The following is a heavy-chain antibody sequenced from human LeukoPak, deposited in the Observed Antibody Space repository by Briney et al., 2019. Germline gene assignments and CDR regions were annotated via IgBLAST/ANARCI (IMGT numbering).Heavy chain of an antibody. CDR3: ARDSTSITMVRGVILWFDP. Sequence: SETLSLTCTVSGGSISSYYWSWIRQPAGKGLERIGRIYTSGSTNYNPSLKSRVTMSVDTSKNQFSLKLSSVTAADTAVYYCARDSTSITMVRGVILWFDPWGQGTLVTVSS. CDR2: IYTSGST. CDR1: GGSISSYY. J-gene: IGHJ5*02. V-gene: IGHV4-4*07. D-gene: IGHD3-10*01.